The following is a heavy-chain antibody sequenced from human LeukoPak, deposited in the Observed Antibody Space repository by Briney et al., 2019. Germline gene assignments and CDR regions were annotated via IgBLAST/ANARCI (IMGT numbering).Heavy chain of an antibody. Sequence: GSLRLSCAASGFTVSSNYMSLVRQAPGKGLEWVSVIYSGCSTYYADSVKGRSTISRDNSKNTLYLQMNSLKAEEQAVYYCARAVWFGELYFDYWGQGTLVTVSS. V-gene: IGHV3-53*01. CDR2: IYSGCST. CDR1: GFTVSSNY. CDR3: ARAVWFGELYFDY. J-gene: IGHJ4*02. D-gene: IGHD3-10*01.